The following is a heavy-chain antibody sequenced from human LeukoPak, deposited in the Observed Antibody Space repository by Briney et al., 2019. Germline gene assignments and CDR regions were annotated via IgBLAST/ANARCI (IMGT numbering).Heavy chain of an antibody. CDR2: ISGSGGST. V-gene: IGHV3-23*01. CDR1: GFTFSSYA. Sequence: AGGSLRLSCAPSGFTFSSYAMRWVRQAPGKGLEWVSAISGSGGSTYYADSVKGRFTISRDNSKNTLYLQMNSLRAEDTAVYYCAKDSSGWEYYYYYYGMDVWGQGTTVTVSS. CDR3: AKDSSGWEYYYYYYGMDV. J-gene: IGHJ6*02. D-gene: IGHD6-19*01.